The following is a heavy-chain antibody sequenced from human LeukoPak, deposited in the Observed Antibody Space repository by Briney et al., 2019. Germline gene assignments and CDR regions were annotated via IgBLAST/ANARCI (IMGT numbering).Heavy chain of an antibody. V-gene: IGHV4-59*01. CDR2: IYYSGST. J-gene: IGHJ2*01. D-gene: IGHD4-17*01. Sequence: SETLSLTCTVSGGSISSYYWSWIRQPPGKGLEWIGYIYYSGSTNYNPSLKSRVTIPVDTSKNQFSLKLSSVTAADTAVYYCARDKVTTGWYFDLWGRGTLVTVSS. CDR3: ARDKVTTGWYFDL. CDR1: GGSISSYY.